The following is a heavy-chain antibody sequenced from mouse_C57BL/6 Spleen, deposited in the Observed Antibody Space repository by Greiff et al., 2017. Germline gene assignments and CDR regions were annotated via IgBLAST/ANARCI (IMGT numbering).Heavy chain of an antibody. D-gene: IGHD2-3*01. J-gene: IGHJ4*01. V-gene: IGHV5-4*01. CDR2: ISDGGSYT. CDR1: GFTFSSYA. Sequence: EVHLVESGGGLVKPGGSLKLSCAASGFTFSSYAMSWVRQTPEKRLEWVATISDGGSYTYYPENVKGRFTISRDNAKNNLYLQMSHLKSEDTAMYYCARFPDGYYVSYAMDYWGQGTSVTVSS. CDR3: ARFPDGYYVSYAMDY.